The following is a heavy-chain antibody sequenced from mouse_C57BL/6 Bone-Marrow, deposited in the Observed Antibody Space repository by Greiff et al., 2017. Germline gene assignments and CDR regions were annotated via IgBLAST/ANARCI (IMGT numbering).Heavy chain of an antibody. D-gene: IGHD2-12*01. V-gene: IGHV1-52*01. Sequence: VKLQQPGAELVRPGSSVKLSCKASGYTFTSYWMHWVKQRPIQGLEWIGNIDPSDSETHYNQKFKDKATLTVDKSSSTAYMQLSSLTSEDSAVYYCAILYPGSGGHCFDYWGQGTTLTVSS. J-gene: IGHJ2*01. CDR1: GYTFTSYW. CDR3: AILYPGSGGHCFDY. CDR2: IDPSDSET.